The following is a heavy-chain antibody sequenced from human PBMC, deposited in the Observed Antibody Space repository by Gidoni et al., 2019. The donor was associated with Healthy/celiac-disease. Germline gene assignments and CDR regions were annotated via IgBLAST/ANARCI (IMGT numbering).Heavy chain of an antibody. D-gene: IGHD2-21*02. CDR1: AATLRIYA. V-gene: IGHV1-69*04. J-gene: IGHJ6*02. CDR2: FIHILGIA. CDR3: AREDHTYDKVVVTAVGRYYYYYGMDV. Sequence: QVQLVQSGAELTQPGSSVQVSCKASAATLRIYAVSWVRQAPGQGLEWVGRFIHILGIANYDQKFQGRVTITADKSTSTAYMELSSLRSEDTAVYYCAREDHTYDKVVVTAVGRYYYYYGMDVWGQGTTVTVSS.